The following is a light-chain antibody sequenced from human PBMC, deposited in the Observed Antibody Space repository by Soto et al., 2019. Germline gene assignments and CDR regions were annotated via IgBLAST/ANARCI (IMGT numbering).Light chain of an antibody. CDR2: DVS. V-gene: IGLV2-14*01. J-gene: IGLJ1*01. CDR1: SSDIGAYNF. CDR3: SSYTTSYTYV. Sequence: QSALTQPASVPGSLGQSITISCTGSSSDIGAYNFVSWYQQHPGKAPKVIIYDVSKWPSGASSRFSGSKSGNTASLTISGLQAEDEADYYCSSYTTSYTYVFGTGTKVTVL.